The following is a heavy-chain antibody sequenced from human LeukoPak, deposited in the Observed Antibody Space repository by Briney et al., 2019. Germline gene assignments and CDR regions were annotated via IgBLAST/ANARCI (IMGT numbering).Heavy chain of an antibody. J-gene: IGHJ3*02. Sequence: GRSLRLSCAASGFTFSSYGMHWVRQAPGKGLEWVAVISYDGSNKYYADSVKGRFTISRDNSKNTLYLQMNSLRAEDTAVYYCAAPATGTNDAFDIWGQGTMVTVSS. CDR1: GFTFSSYG. V-gene: IGHV3-30*03. D-gene: IGHD4-17*01. CDR3: AAPATGTNDAFDI. CDR2: ISYDGSNK.